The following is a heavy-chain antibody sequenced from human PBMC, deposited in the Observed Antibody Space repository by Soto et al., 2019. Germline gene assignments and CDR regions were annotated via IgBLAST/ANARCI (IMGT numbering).Heavy chain of an antibody. CDR3: VRDRFGGSFDY. Sequence: GGSLRLSCAPSGFTFSAYDMNWVRQAPGRGLEWVSFISTSSDAKYYADSVKGRFTVSRDNAANSLYLQMTSLRDEDTAVYYCVRDRFGGSFDYWGRGTLVTVSS. CDR1: GFTFSAYD. J-gene: IGHJ4*02. D-gene: IGHD2-15*01. V-gene: IGHV3-48*02. CDR2: ISTSSDAK.